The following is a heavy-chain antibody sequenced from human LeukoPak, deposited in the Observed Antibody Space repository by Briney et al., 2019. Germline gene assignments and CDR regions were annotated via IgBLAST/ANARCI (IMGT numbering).Heavy chain of an antibody. CDR2: IYYSGST. V-gene: IGHV4-39*01. CDR1: GGSISSSSYY. D-gene: IGHD6-19*01. J-gene: IGHJ5*02. Sequence: PSETLSLTCTVSGGSISSSSYYWGWIRQPPGKGLEWIGSIYYSGSTYYNTSLKSRVTISVDTSKNQFCLKLSSVTAADTALYYCATSAVAATGFPWFDPWGQGALVTVSS. CDR3: ATSAVAATGFPWFDP.